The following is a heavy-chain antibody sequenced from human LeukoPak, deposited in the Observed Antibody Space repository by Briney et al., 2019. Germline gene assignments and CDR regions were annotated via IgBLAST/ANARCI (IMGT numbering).Heavy chain of an antibody. V-gene: IGHV1-2*02. Sequence: PWASVKVSCKASGYTFTGYYMHWVRQAPGQGLEWMGWINPNSGGTNYAQKFQGRVTMTRDTSISTAYMELSRLRSDDTAVYYCARDRNIFHWPEFDYWGQGTLVTVSS. J-gene: IGHJ4*02. D-gene: IGHD3-9*01. CDR2: INPNSGGT. CDR3: ARDRNIFHWPEFDY. CDR1: GYTFTGYY.